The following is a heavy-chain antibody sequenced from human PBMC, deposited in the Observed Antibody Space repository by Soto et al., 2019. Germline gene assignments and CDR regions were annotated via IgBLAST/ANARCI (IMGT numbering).Heavy chain of an antibody. J-gene: IGHJ4*02. CDR3: AREGSGYNF. Sequence: VASVKVSCKASGGSFSNFGISWVRQAPGQGLEWTGGIVPVFGRPNYAQRFRGRLTITADESTSTGYMELISLRSDDTAVYYCAREGSGYNFWGQGTQVTVSS. CDR1: GGSFSNFG. CDR2: IVPVFGRP. V-gene: IGHV1-69*13. D-gene: IGHD5-12*01.